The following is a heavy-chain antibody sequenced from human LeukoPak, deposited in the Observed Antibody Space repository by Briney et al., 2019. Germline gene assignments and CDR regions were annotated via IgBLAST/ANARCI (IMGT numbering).Heavy chain of an antibody. Sequence: PGGSLRLSCAASGFTFSDYYMSWIRQAPGKGLEWVSYISSSGSTIYYADSVKGRFTISRDNAKNSLYLQMNSLRAEDTAVYYCARFITGTPPYYYGMDVWGQGTTVTVSS. CDR3: ARFITGTPPYYYGMDV. V-gene: IGHV3-11*04. CDR1: GFTFSDYY. CDR2: ISSSGSTI. D-gene: IGHD1-20*01. J-gene: IGHJ6*02.